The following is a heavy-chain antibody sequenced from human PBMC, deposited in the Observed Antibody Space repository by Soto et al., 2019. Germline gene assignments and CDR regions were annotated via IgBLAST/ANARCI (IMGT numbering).Heavy chain of an antibody. J-gene: IGHJ6*02. D-gene: IGHD2-15*01. V-gene: IGHV2-5*02. Sequence: QITLKESGPTLVKPTQTLTLTCTFSGFSVSTSGVGVAWILQPPGKALEWLALIYWDDDKRYSPFLQSRVTITKDTSKNQVVLNMTNMYPVDIATYYCAHKGGRGAGMDVWGQGTTVTGSS. CDR3: AHKGGRGAGMDV. CDR1: GFSVSTSGVG. CDR2: IYWDDDK.